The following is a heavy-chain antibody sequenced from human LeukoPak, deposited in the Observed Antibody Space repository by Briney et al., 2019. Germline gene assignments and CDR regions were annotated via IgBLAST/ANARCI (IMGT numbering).Heavy chain of an antibody. Sequence: SETLSLTCTVSGGSVSSSSYHWGWIRQPPGKGLEWIGSVFYSGSTYYNPSLKSRVTMSVDTSKNQFSLKLSSVTAADTAVYYCARDLEYPLYYFDYWGQGTLVTVSS. D-gene: IGHD2/OR15-2a*01. V-gene: IGHV4-39*02. CDR2: VFYSGST. CDR3: ARDLEYPLYYFDY. CDR1: GGSVSSSSYH. J-gene: IGHJ4*02.